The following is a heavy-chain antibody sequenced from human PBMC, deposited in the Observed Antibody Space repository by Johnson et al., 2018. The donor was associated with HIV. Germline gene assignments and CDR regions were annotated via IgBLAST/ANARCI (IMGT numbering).Heavy chain of an antibody. CDR3: ARACRDGYTCDVFDI. J-gene: IGHJ3*02. V-gene: IGHV3-20*04. D-gene: IGHD5-24*01. CDR2: INWNGGST. Sequence: EVQLVESGGGVVQPGRSLRLSCAASGFTFDDYGMTWVRQAPGKGLEWVSGINWNGGSTGYADSVKGRFTISRDNAKNSLYLQMDSLRDEDTAFYYCARACRDGYTCDVFDIWGQGTMVTVSS. CDR1: GFTFDDYG.